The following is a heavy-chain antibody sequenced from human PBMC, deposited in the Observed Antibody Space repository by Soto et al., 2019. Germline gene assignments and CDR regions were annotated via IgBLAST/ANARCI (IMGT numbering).Heavy chain of an antibody. Sequence: QVQLVQSGAEVKKPGSSVKVSCKASGGTFSSYTINWVRQAPGQGLEWMGRIIPSLGIANYAQKFQGRVTITADKSTSTAYMELSSLRSEDTAVYYCARHYGDYNGGYWGQGTLVTVSS. CDR3: ARHYGDYNGGY. CDR2: IIPSLGIA. V-gene: IGHV1-69*02. J-gene: IGHJ4*02. D-gene: IGHD4-17*01. CDR1: GGTFSSYT.